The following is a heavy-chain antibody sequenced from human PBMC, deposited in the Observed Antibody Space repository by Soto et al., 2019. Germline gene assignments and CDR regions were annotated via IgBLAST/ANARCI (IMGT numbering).Heavy chain of an antibody. D-gene: IGHD7-27*01. Sequence: QVQLVQSGAEVKKPGASVKVSCKASGYTFTSYGISWVRQAPGQGLEWMGWISAYNGNTKYAQKLQGRVTMTTDTSTSTAYMELRSLRSDDTALYYCARDLTPTGREPFIDYWGQVALVTVSS. CDR2: ISAYNGNT. V-gene: IGHV1-18*01. CDR3: ARDLTPTGREPFIDY. CDR1: GYTFTSYG. J-gene: IGHJ4*02.